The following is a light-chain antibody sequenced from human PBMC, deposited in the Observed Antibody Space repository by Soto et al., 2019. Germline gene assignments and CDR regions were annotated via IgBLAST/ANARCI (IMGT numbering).Light chain of an antibody. V-gene: IGLV2-11*01. Sequence: QSALTQPRSVSGSPGQSVTLSCTGTSSDVGDYIYVSWYQQHPGKAPKLMIYDVSKRPSGVPDRFSGSKSGNTASLTISGLQAEDEADYYCCSYAGSYTLVFGGGTKVTV. CDR2: DVS. CDR1: SSDVGDYIY. J-gene: IGLJ2*01. CDR3: CSYAGSYTLV.